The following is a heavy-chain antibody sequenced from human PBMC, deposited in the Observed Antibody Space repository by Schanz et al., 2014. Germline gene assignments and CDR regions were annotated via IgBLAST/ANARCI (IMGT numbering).Heavy chain of an antibody. CDR2: IYINSGST. J-gene: IGHJ3*01. D-gene: IGHD5-12*01. CDR1: GFSFSSYS. Sequence: EVQLVESGGGLVQPGESLRLSCAVSGFSFSSYSMSWVRQAPGKGLEWVSTIYINSGSTNYADSVKGRFFISRDSSKNTLFLQMNSLRAEDTAVYFCVRDEGRDGYNLAFDVWGQGTVVTVSS. CDR3: VRDEGRDGYNLAFDV. V-gene: IGHV3-23*04.